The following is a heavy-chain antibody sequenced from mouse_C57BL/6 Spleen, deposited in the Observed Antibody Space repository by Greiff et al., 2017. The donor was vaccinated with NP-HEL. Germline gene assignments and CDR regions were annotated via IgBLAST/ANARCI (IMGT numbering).Heavy chain of an antibody. V-gene: IGHV6-3*01. CDR1: GFTFSNYW. CDR2: IRLKSDNYAT. Sequence: EVKVEESGGGLVQPGGSMKLSCVASGFTFSNYWMNWVRQSPEKGLEWVAQIRLKSDNYATHYAESVKGRFTISRDDSKSSVYLQMNNLRAEDTGIYYCTKTGTPFAYWGQGTLVTVSA. CDR3: TKTGTPFAY. D-gene: IGHD4-1*01. J-gene: IGHJ3*01.